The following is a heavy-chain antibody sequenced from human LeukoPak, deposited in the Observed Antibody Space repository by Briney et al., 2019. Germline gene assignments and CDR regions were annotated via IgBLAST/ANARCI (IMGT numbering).Heavy chain of an antibody. CDR2: IWYDGSNK. J-gene: IGHJ4*02. Sequence: GRSLRLSCAVSGFTFSSYGMHWVRQAPGKGLEWVAVIWYDGSNKYYADSVKGRFTISRDNSKNTLYLQMNSLRAENTAVYYCARDSDTLYDYVWGTVDYWGQGTLVTVSS. D-gene: IGHD3-16*01. CDR1: GFTFSSYG. CDR3: ARDSDTLYDYVWGTVDY. V-gene: IGHV3-33*01.